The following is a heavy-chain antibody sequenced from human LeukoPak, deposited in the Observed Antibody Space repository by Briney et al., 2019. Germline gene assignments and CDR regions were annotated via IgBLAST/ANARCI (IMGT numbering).Heavy chain of an antibody. V-gene: IGHV1-18*01. Sequence: ASVKVSCKASGYTFTNFGITWVRQAPGQGLEWMGWISAYNGNTNYAQKLQGRVTMTTDTSTSTAYMELRSLRSDDTAVYYCARDGRFGELLTPPSDYYYYMDVWGKGTTVTVSS. D-gene: IGHD3-10*01. CDR2: ISAYNGNT. CDR1: GYTFTNFG. J-gene: IGHJ6*03. CDR3: ARDGRFGELLTPPSDYYYYMDV.